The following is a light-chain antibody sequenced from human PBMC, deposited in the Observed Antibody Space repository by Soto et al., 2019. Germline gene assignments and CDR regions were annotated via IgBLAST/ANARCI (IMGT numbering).Light chain of an antibody. V-gene: IGKV1-9*01. CDR2: AAS. Sequence: DVQMTQSPSSLSASVGARFTITCRASQGISSYFAWYQQKPGKAPKLLIYAASTLQSGVPSRFSGSGSGTDFTLTISSLQLKEFAPYDCPQLNCHPLTFGQGTRLEIK. CDR3: PQLNCHPLT. CDR1: QGISSY. J-gene: IGKJ5*01.